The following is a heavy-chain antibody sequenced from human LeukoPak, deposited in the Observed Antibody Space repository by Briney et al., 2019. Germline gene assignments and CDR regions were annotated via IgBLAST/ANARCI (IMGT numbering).Heavy chain of an antibody. CDR2: ISPNGDTI. CDR3: TRVGQSYSSSGQALDH. Sequence: GGSLRLSCDVAGFTFSDRYMSWIRQAPGEGMEWVAYISPNGDTIHYADSVKGRFTMSRDNARNSLFLQMNSLGAEDTAVYYCTRVGQSYSSSGQALDHWGQGTLVTVSS. J-gene: IGHJ4*02. CDR1: GFTFSDRY. D-gene: IGHD3-22*01. V-gene: IGHV3-11*04.